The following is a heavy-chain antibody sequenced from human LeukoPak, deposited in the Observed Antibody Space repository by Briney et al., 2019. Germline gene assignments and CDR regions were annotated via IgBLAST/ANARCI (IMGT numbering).Heavy chain of an antibody. J-gene: IGHJ4*02. CDR1: GDSIRSYY. D-gene: IGHD6-25*01. CDR2: IYYSGST. V-gene: IGHV4-59*12. CDR3: ARIRGQRYPVDY. Sequence: SETLSLTCTVSGDSIRSYYWSWIRQPPGKGLEWIGYIYYSGSTKYNPSLKSRVTISVDKSKNQFSLKLSSVTAADTAVYYCARIRGQRYPVDYWGQGTLVTVSS.